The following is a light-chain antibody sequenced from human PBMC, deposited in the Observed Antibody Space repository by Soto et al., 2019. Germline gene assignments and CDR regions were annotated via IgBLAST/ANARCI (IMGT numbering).Light chain of an antibody. Sequence: QSALTQPASVSGSPGQSITISCTGTSSDIGGYNYVSWYLQYPGKAPKLMIYDVSNRPSGVSNRFSGSKSGNTASLTISGLQAEDEADYYCSSFTSSSTPVFGGGTQLTVL. CDR1: SSDIGGYNY. J-gene: IGLJ2*01. CDR2: DVS. CDR3: SSFTSSSTPV. V-gene: IGLV2-14*01.